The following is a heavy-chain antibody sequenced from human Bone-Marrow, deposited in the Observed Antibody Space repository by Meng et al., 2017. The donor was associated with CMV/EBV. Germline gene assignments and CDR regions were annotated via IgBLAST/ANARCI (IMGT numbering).Heavy chain of an antibody. CDR2: ISSSSSYI. CDR1: GFTFSDYY. V-gene: IGHV3-11*06. CDR3: AREGFLDIVLMVYAPVYFDY. J-gene: IGHJ4*02. D-gene: IGHD2-8*01. Sequence: GESLKISCTASGFTFSDYYMIWIRQAPGKGLEWVSSISSSSSYIYYADSVKGRFTISRDNAKNSLYLQMNSLRAEDTAVYYCAREGFLDIVLMVYAPVYFDYWGQGTLVTVSS.